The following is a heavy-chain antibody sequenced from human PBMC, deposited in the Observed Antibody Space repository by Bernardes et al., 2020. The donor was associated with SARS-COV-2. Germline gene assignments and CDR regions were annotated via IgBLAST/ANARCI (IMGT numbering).Heavy chain of an antibody. J-gene: IGHJ6*02. Sequence: ASVKVSCKASGYTFTSYGISWVRQAPGQGLEWMGWISAYNGNTNYAQKLQGRVTMTTDTSTSTAYMELRSLRSDDTAVYYCAREEESSGWLGSYYYYGMDVWGQGTTVTVSS. CDR2: ISAYNGNT. V-gene: IGHV1-18*01. CDR3: AREEESSGWLGSYYYYGMDV. CDR1: GYTFTSYG. D-gene: IGHD6-19*01.